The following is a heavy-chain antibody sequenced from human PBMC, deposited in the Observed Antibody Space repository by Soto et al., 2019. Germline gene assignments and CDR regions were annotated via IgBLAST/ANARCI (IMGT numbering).Heavy chain of an antibody. CDR3: ARDPDDYGGNSKVWYFDY. V-gene: IGHV6-1*01. J-gene: IGHJ4*02. CDR1: GDSVSSNSAA. CDR2: TYYRSKWHN. D-gene: IGHD4-17*01. Sequence: QVQLQQSGPGLVKPSQTLSLTCAISGDSVSSNSAAWNWIRQSPSRGLEWLGRTYYRSKWHNDYAVSVKSRITINPATSKNQFSLQLNSVTPEDTAVYYCARDPDDYGGNSKVWYFDYWGQGTLVTVSS.